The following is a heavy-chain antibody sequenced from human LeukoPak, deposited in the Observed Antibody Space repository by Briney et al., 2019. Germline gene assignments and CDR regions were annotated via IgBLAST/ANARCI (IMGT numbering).Heavy chain of an antibody. Sequence: SETLSLTCTVSGGSISSYYGSWIRQPPGKGLEWIGYNYYSGSTNYNPSLKSRVTISVDTSKNQLSLKLSSVTAADTAVYYCARHSAGAGPFDYWGQGTLVTVSS. CDR1: GGSISSYY. CDR3: ARHSAGAGPFDY. D-gene: IGHD1-26*01. CDR2: NYYSGST. V-gene: IGHV4-59*01. J-gene: IGHJ4*02.